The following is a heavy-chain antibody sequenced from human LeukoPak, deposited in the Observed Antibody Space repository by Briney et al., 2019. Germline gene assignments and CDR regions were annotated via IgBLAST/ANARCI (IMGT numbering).Heavy chain of an antibody. CDR1: GFTFSSYW. CDR3: ARGDHYDFWSGYPYYFDY. J-gene: IGHJ4*02. D-gene: IGHD3-3*01. V-gene: IGHV3-48*04. CDR2: ISSSGSTI. Sequence: GGSLRLSCAASGFTFSSYWMSWVRQAPGKGLEWVSYISSSGSTIYYADSVKGRFTISRDNAKNSLYLQMNSLRAEDTAVYYCARGDHYDFWSGYPYYFDYWGQGTLVTVSS.